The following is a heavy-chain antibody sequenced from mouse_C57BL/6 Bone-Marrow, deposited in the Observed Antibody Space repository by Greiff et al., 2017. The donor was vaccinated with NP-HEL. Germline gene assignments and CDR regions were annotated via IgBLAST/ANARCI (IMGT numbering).Heavy chain of an antibody. J-gene: IGHJ3*01. D-gene: IGHD1-1*01. Sequence: QVQLQQSGPGLVQPSQSLSITCTVSGFSLTSYGVHWVRQSPGKGLEWLGVIWRGGSTDYNAAFMSRLSFTKDNSKSQVFFKMNSLQADDTAIYYCAKADGSSYAWFAYWGQGTLVTVSA. CDR3: AKADGSSYAWFAY. V-gene: IGHV2-5*01. CDR2: IWRGGST. CDR1: GFSLTSYG.